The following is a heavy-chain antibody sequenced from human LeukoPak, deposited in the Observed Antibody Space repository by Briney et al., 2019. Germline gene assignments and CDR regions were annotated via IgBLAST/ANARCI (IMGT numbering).Heavy chain of an antibody. Sequence: GESLKISCKGSGYSFTSYWIGWVRQMPGKGLEWMGIIYPGDSDTRYSPSFQGQVTISADKSISTAYLQWSSLKASDTAMYYCESKSTPETVVHCFDYWGQGTLVTVSS. CDR3: ESKSTPETVVHCFDY. J-gene: IGHJ4*02. D-gene: IGHD2-21*01. CDR1: GYSFTSYW. V-gene: IGHV5-51*01. CDR2: IYPGDSDT.